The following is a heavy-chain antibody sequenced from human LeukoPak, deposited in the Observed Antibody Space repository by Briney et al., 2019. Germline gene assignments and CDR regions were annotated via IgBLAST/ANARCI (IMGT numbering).Heavy chain of an antibody. J-gene: IGHJ4*02. CDR1: GGSISSYY. CDR3: ARAAPSSSWCDFDY. V-gene: IGHV4-59*08. Sequence: SETLSLTCTVSGGSISSYYWSWIRQPPGKGLEWIGYIYYSGSTNYNPSLKSRVTISVDTSKNQFSLKLSSVTAADTAVYYCARAAPSSSWCDFDYWGQGTLVTVSS. D-gene: IGHD6-13*01. CDR2: IYYSGST.